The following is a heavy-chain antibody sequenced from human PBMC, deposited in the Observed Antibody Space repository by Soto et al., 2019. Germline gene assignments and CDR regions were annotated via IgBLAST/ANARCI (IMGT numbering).Heavy chain of an antibody. J-gene: IGHJ5*02. Sequence: PGGSLRLSCVGSGFVFKNFGINWVRQPPGKGLEWVSVIRGTGLNTYYAASVKGRFNISRDNSKNTVYLQMDSLKVEDTAVYYCAKRASPANIDNWFDHWGQGTQVTVYS. V-gene: IGHV3-23*01. CDR1: GFVFKNFG. CDR3: AKRASPANIDNWFDH. CDR2: IRGTGLNT.